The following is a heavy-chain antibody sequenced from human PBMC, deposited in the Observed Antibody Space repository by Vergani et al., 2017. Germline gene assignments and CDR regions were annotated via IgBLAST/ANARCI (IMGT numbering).Heavy chain of an antibody. V-gene: IGHV1-69*12. D-gene: IGHD3-9*01. Sequence: QVQLVQSGAEVKKPGSSVKVSCKASGGTFSSYAISWVRQAPGQGLEWMGGIIPIFGTANYAQKFQGRVTITADESTSTAYMELSSLRSEDTAVYYCASFARHYDILTGPFDYWGQGTLVTVSS. CDR1: GGTFSSYA. CDR2: IIPIFGTA. J-gene: IGHJ4*02. CDR3: ASFARHYDILTGPFDY.